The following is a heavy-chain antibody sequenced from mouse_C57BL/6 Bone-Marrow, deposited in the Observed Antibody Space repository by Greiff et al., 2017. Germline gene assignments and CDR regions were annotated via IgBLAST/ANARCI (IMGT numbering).Heavy chain of an antibody. V-gene: IGHV1-19*01. Sequence: VQLQQSGPVLVKPGASVKMSCKASGYTFSDYYMNWVKQSHGKSLEWIGVINPYNGGTSYNQKFKGKATLTVDKSSSTAYMELNSLTSEDSAVYYCARSSYYAMDYWGQGTSVTVSS. CDR2: INPYNGGT. CDR1: GYTFSDYY. CDR3: ARSSYYAMDY. J-gene: IGHJ4*01.